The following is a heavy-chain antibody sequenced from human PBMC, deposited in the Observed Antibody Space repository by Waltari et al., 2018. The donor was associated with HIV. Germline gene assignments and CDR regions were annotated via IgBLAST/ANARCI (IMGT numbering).Heavy chain of an antibody. Sequence: EVQLLESGGGLVQPGGSLRLSCAASKFSLSTYAMSWVRQAPGKGLEWFSRMSGDGITTYYADSVKGRLTISRDNSKNTLSLQMSSLRGEDTAVYYCAKGVAYDLLTGFSPLDYWGQGTLVTVSS. CDR2: MSGDGITT. V-gene: IGHV3-23*01. D-gene: IGHD3-9*01. CDR1: KFSLSTYA. J-gene: IGHJ4*02. CDR3: AKGVAYDLLTGFSPLDY.